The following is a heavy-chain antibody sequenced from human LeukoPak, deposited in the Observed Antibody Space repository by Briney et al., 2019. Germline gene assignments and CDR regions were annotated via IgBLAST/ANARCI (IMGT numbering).Heavy chain of an antibody. J-gene: IGHJ4*02. V-gene: IGHV3-7*04. Sequence: PGGSLRLSCAASGFTFSSHWMSWVRQAPGKGLEWVANIKPDGSERYYVDSVKGRFTISRDNAKNSLYLQMNSLRAEDTAVYYCAREWPYYWGRGTLVTVSS. CDR2: IKPDGSER. CDR3: AREWPYY. D-gene: IGHD5-24*01. CDR1: GFTFSSHW.